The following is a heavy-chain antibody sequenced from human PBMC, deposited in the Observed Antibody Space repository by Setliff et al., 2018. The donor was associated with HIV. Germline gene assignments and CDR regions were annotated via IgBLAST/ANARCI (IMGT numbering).Heavy chain of an antibody. V-gene: IGHV3-74*01. CDR2: IGRDGTVA. D-gene: IGHD6-13*01. CDR1: GFTFSDYW. J-gene: IGHJ4*02. CDR3: GRDVHDAAADN. Sequence: GGSLRLSCTASGFTFSDYWMHWVRRGPGRGLEWVSRIGRDGTVANYADSVKGRFTISRDNARNTLFLQMNSLGAEDTALYYCGRDVHDAAADNWGRGTLVTVSS.